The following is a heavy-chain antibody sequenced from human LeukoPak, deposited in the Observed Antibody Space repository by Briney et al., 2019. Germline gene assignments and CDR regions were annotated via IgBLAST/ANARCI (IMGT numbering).Heavy chain of an antibody. CDR2: ISYDGSNK. Sequence: GGSLRLSCAASGFTFSSYGMHWVRQAPGKGLEWVAVISYDGSNKYYADSVKGRFTISRDNSKNTLYLQMNSLRAEDTAVYYCAKERAQVPAAIGYWGQGTLVTVSS. J-gene: IGHJ4*02. CDR1: GFTFSSYG. D-gene: IGHD2-2*01. CDR3: AKERAQVPAAIGY. V-gene: IGHV3-30*18.